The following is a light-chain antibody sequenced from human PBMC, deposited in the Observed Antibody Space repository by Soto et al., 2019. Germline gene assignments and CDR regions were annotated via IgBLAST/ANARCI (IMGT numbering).Light chain of an antibody. V-gene: IGKV3D-7*01. CDR3: QQDYNLLWT. CDR1: QSVSSSY. J-gene: IGKJ1*01. CDR2: GAS. Sequence: PGERVTLSCRASQSVSSSYLTWYQQKPDQAPRLFIYGASTRATSIPARFSGSGSGTDFTLTISSLQPEDFAVYYCQQDYNLLWTFGQGTKVEIK.